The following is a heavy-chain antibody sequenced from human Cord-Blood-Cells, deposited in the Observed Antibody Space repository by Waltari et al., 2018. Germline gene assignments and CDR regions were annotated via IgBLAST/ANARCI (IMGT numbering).Heavy chain of an antibody. CDR1: GGSISSSSYS. CDR3: ARHIAGWDDAFDI. Sequence: QLQLQESGPGLVKPSETLSLTCTVSGGSISSSSYSWGWIRQPPGKGLEWIGSIYYSGSTYYNPSLKSRVTISVDTSKNQFSLKLSSVTAADTAVYYCARHIAGWDDAFDIWGQGTMVTDSS. CDR2: IYYSGST. J-gene: IGHJ3*02. V-gene: IGHV4-39*01. D-gene: IGHD1-26*01.